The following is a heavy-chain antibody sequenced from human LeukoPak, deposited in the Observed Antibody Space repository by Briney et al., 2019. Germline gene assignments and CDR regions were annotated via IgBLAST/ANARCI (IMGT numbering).Heavy chain of an antibody. CDR1: GASFSSGDQY. J-gene: IGHJ4*02. CDR2: IHPSGRL. D-gene: IGHD3-22*01. Sequence: PSQTLSLTCLVSGASFSSGDQYWNWIRQSPGKGLEGIGSIHPSGRLYNNPSMNSPVTIAIATSKNQFSLNLNSLTAADTAVYFCSRGLDSRKLGYWGQGTLVTVSS. CDR3: SRGLDSRKLGY. V-gene: IGHV4-31*01.